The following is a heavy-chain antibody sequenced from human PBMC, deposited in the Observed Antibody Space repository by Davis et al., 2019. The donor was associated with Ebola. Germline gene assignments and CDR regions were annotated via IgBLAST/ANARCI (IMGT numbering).Heavy chain of an antibody. CDR1: EYTFTAYY. D-gene: IGHD6-19*01. Sequence: AASVKVSCKASEYTFTAYYIHWVRQAPGQGLEWMGRINPNSGGTNYAQKFRGRVTMTRDTSISTAYMELSSLRSDDTAVYSCARAISGYTSGWSGAFDIWGQGTMVTVSS. CDR2: INPNSGGT. CDR3: ARAISGYTSGWSGAFDI. V-gene: IGHV1-2*06. J-gene: IGHJ3*02.